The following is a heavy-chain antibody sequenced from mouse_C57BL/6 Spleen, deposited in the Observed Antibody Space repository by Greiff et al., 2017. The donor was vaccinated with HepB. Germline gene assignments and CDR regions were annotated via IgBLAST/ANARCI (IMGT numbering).Heavy chain of an antibody. Sequence: EVMLVESGGGLVQPGGSLSLSCAASGFTFTDYYMSWVRQPPGKALEWLGFIRNKANGYTTEYSASVKGRFTISRDNSQSILYLQMNALRAEDSATYYCARLTVVATDWYFDVWGTGTTVTVSS. CDR1: GFTFTDYY. J-gene: IGHJ1*03. CDR2: IRNKANGYTT. CDR3: ARLTVVATDWYFDV. V-gene: IGHV7-3*01. D-gene: IGHD1-1*01.